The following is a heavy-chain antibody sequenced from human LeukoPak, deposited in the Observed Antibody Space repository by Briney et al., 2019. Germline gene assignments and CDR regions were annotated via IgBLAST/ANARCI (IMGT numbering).Heavy chain of an antibody. Sequence: PGGSLRLSCAASGFTFSSYAMSWVRQAPGKGLEWVSAISGSGGSTYYADSVKGRFTISRDNSKNTLYLQMNSLRAEDTAVYYCAKEILAVAEVWGYGMDVWGQGTTVTVSS. CDR3: AKEILAVAEVWGYGMDV. D-gene: IGHD6-19*01. CDR1: GFTFSSYA. J-gene: IGHJ6*02. V-gene: IGHV3-23*01. CDR2: ISGSGGST.